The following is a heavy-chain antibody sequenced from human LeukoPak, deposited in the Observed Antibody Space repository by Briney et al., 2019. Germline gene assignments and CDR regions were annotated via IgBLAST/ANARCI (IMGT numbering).Heavy chain of an antibody. CDR2: INSDGSST. V-gene: IGHV3-74*01. D-gene: IGHD2-2*01. CDR1: GFTFSSYW. CDR3: ARGSNYYYGMDV. Sequence: PGGSLRLSCAASGFTFSSYWMHWVRQAPGKGLVWVSRINSDGSSTSYADSVKGRFTISRDNAKNTLYLQMNSLRAEDTAVYYCARGSNYYYGMDVWGQGTTVTVSS. J-gene: IGHJ6*02.